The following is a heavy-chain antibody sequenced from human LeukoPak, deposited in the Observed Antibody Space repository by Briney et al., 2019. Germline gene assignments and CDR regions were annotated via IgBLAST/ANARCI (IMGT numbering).Heavy chain of an antibody. CDR3: ARERKITIFGVACDY. Sequence: EASVKVSCKAPGYTFTGYYIHWVRQAPGQGLEWMGRINPNGGGTNYAQKFRGRVTMTSDTSISTAYMELSRLRSDDTAVYYCARERKITIFGVACDYWGQGTLVTVSS. V-gene: IGHV1-2*06. D-gene: IGHD3-3*01. J-gene: IGHJ4*02. CDR1: GYTFTGYY. CDR2: INPNGGGT.